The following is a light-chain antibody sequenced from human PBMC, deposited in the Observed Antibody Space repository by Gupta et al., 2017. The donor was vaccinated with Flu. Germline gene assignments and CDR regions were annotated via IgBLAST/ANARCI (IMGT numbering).Light chain of an antibody. J-gene: IGLJ1*01. CDR1: YSSIGSNT. Sequence: QSVLTQPPSASGTPGQRATISCSGSYSSIGSNTVNWYQQLPGRAPKLLIYRNNQRPSGVPDRFSGSQSGTSASLPITGLQSEDEAEYYCSEWDDSMKGFVFGTGTKVIVL. CDR2: RNN. CDR3: SEWDDSMKGFV. V-gene: IGLV1-44*01.